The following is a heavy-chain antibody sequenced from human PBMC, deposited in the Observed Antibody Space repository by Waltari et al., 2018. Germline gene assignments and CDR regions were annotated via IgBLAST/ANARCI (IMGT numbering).Heavy chain of an antibody. CDR1: GYTFTGYY. D-gene: IGHD6-6*01. V-gene: IGHV1-2*02. CDR3: ARDYYSSSSTSYYYYMDV. Sequence: QVQLVQSGAEVKKPGASVKVSCKASGYTFTGYYMHWVRQAPGHGLEWMGWINPNSGGKNYAQKFQGRVTMTRDTSISTAYMELSRLRSDDTAVYYCARDYYSSSSTSYYYYMDVWGKGTTVTVSS. CDR2: INPNSGGK. J-gene: IGHJ6*03.